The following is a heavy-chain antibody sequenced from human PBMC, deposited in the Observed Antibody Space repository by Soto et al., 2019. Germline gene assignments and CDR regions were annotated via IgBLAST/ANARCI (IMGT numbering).Heavy chain of an antibody. J-gene: IGHJ3*01. Sequence: GGSLRLSCAGSGFTFSNYWMHWVRQVPGKGLLWVSRIDEYGNIINYADSVKGRFTISSDSSKTTVYLQMNGLRPDDTAVYYCASWHEREHAYDVWGQGTTVTVSS. V-gene: IGHV3-74*01. CDR1: GFTFSNYW. CDR3: ASWHEREHAYDV. CDR2: IDEYGNII. D-gene: IGHD1-1*01.